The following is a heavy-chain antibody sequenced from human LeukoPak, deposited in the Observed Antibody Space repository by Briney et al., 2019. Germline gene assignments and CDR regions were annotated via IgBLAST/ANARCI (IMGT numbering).Heavy chain of an antibody. J-gene: IGHJ3*02. D-gene: IGHD3-16*01. CDR3: ARDYAAVSAFDI. CDR1: GYTFTSYG. V-gene: IGHV1-2*02. Sequence: ASVKVSCKASGYTFTSYGISWVRQAPGQGLEWMGWINPNSGGTNYAQKFQGRVTMTRDTSISTAYMELSRLRSDDTAVYYCARDYAAVSAFDIWGQGTMVTVSS. CDR2: INPNSGGT.